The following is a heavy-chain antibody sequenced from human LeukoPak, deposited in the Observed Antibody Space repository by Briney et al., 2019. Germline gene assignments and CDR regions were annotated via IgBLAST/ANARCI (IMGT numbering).Heavy chain of an antibody. J-gene: IGHJ4*02. CDR2: ISGSGGRT. CDR3: AKAGLLPFRDY. Sequence: GGSLRLSCAASGFTFSSYAMSWVRQAPGKGLDWVSGISGSGGRTYYADSVKGRFTISRDNSRNTLYLQMNSLGAEDTAVYYCAKAGLLPFRDYWGQGTLVTVSS. V-gene: IGHV3-23*01. D-gene: IGHD3-22*01. CDR1: GFTFSSYA.